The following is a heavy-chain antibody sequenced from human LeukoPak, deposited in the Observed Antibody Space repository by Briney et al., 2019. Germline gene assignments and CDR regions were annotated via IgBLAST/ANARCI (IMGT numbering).Heavy chain of an antibody. CDR2: INNDGSIT. V-gene: IGHV3-74*01. J-gene: IGHJ3*02. CDR3: ARGWNTTPRSGFDI. CDR1: EFTISRYW. Sequence: PGGSLRLSCAASEFTISRYWMHWVRQAPGKGLVWVSNINNDGSITTYADSVKGRFTTSRDNDKNTLFLQMNSLGAEDTALYYCARGWNTTPRSGFDIWGLGTMVTASS. D-gene: IGHD1/OR15-1a*01.